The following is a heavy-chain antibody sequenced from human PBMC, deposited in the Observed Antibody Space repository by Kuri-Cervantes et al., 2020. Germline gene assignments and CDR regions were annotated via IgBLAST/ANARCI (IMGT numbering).Heavy chain of an antibody. D-gene: IGHD1-26*01. V-gene: IGHV3-7*04. CDR3: ARGVGYFQH. J-gene: IGHJ1*01. Sequence: GGSLRLSCAASGFTFSSYWISWVRQAPGKGLEWVANIKQDGSEKYYVDSVKGRFTISRDNAKNSLYLQMNNLRAEDTAVYYCARGVGYFQHWGQGTLVTVSS. CDR1: GFTFSSYW. CDR2: IKQDGSEK.